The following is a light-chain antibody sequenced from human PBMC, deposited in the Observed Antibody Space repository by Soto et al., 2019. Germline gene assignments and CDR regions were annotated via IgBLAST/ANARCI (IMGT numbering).Light chain of an antibody. CDR1: QSVSSSY. Sequence: EIVLTQSPGTLSLSPGERATLSCRASQSVSSSYLAWYQQKPGQAPRLLIYGASSRTTGIPDRFGGSGSGTDFTLTISRLEPEDFAVYYCQQYGHSPLTFGQGTKVEI. J-gene: IGKJ1*01. CDR2: GAS. V-gene: IGKV3-20*01. CDR3: QQYGHSPLT.